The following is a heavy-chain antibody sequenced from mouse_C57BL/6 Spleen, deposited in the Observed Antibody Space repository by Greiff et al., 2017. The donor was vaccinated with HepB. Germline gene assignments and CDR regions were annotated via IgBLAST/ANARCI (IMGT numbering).Heavy chain of an antibody. D-gene: IGHD2-3*01. V-gene: IGHV1-82*01. Sequence: QVQLQQSGPELVKPGASVKISCKASGYAFSSSWMNWVKQRPGKGLEWIGRIYPGDGDTNYNGKFKGKATLTADKSSSTAYMQLSSLTSEDSAVYFCARSLYDGGFDYWGQGTTLTVSS. CDR3: ARSLYDGGFDY. CDR2: IYPGDGDT. CDR1: GYAFSSSW. J-gene: IGHJ2*01.